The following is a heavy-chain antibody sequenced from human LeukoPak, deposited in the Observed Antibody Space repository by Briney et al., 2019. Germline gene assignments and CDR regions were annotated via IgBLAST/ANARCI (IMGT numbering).Heavy chain of an antibody. CDR2: IRGNGART. CDR3: VREGLAYYGSGSYWFDY. J-gene: IGHJ4*02. Sequence: GGSLRLSCAASGFTFSYHAMHWVRQAPGKGLEYVSTIRGNGARTSYANSVKGRFTISRDNSKNTLYLQMGSLRAEDMAVYYCVREGLAYYGSGSYWFDYWGQGTLVTVSS. V-gene: IGHV3-64*01. CDR1: GFTFSYHA. D-gene: IGHD3-10*01.